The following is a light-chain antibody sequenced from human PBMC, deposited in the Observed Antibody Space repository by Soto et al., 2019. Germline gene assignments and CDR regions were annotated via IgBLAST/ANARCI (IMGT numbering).Light chain of an antibody. CDR1: QSFSSH. CDR3: QQRSDWPRIT. CDR2: DAS. Sequence: EIVWTQSPGTLSLSPGDRATLSCRASQSFSSHFLAWYQKKPGQAPRLLLYDASYRATGIPARFSGSGSGTDLTLTISSLETEDFALYYCQQRSDWPRITFGQGTRLEI. J-gene: IGKJ5*01. V-gene: IGKV3-11*01.